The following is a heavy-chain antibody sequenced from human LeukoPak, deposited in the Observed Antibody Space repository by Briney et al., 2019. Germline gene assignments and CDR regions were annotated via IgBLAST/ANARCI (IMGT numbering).Heavy chain of an antibody. CDR2: ISSSGSTI. J-gene: IGHJ6*02. V-gene: IGHV3-11*01. CDR3: ARGTSITIFGVATPPMDV. CDR1: GFTFSDYY. D-gene: IGHD3-3*01. Sequence: GGSLRLSCAASGFTFSDYYMSWIRQAPGKGLEWVSYISSSGSTIYYADSVKGRFTISRDNAKNSLYLQMNSLRAEDTAVYYCARGTSITIFGVATPPMDVWGQGTTVTVSS.